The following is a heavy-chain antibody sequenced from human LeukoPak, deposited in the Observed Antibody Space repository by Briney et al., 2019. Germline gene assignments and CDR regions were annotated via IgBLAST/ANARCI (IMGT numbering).Heavy chain of an antibody. D-gene: IGHD2-2*01. J-gene: IGHJ1*01. Sequence: GASVKVSCKASGYTFTSHYMHWVRQAPGQGLEWMGIINPSGGSTSYAQKFQGRVTMTRDTSTSTVYMELSSLRSEDTAVYYCAREGVPAANSAEYFQHWGQGTLVTVSS. V-gene: IGHV1-46*01. CDR3: AREGVPAANSAEYFQH. CDR2: INPSGGST. CDR1: GYTFTSHY.